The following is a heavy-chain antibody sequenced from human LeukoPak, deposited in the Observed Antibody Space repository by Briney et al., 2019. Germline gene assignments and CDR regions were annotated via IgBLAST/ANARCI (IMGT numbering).Heavy chain of an antibody. CDR3: ARRSYSSSAEGAFDI. Sequence: GESLKISCKGSGYSFTNYWIGWVRQMPGKGLEWMGIIYPGDSDTRYSPSFQGQVTISADKSISTAYLQWSSLKASDTAMYYCARRSYSSSAEGAFDIWGQGTMVTVSS. D-gene: IGHD6-6*01. J-gene: IGHJ3*02. CDR1: GYSFTNYW. V-gene: IGHV5-51*01. CDR2: IYPGDSDT.